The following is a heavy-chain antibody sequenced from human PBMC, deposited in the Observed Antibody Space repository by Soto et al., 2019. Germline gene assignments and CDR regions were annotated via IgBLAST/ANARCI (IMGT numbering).Heavy chain of an antibody. CDR3: TKGGVRFLEWLGDV. D-gene: IGHD3-3*01. J-gene: IGHJ6*02. Sequence: DVQLLESGGGLVQPGKSLRLSCAASGSSFISYAMSWVRQFPGKRLEWVSSISDSGGRTFYAESVEGRFTISRDDSTSTLFLQMNSLRAEDTAISYCTKGGVRFLEWLGDVWGQGTTVTVSS. V-gene: IGHV3-23*01. CDR1: GSSFISYA. CDR2: ISDSGGRT.